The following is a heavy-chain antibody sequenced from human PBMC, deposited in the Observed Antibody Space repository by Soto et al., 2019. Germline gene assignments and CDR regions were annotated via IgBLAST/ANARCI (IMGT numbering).Heavy chain of an antibody. V-gene: IGHV1-3*01. J-gene: IGHJ4*02. CDR1: GYTFTSYA. CDR3: ARDLIDYGDYGVLFDY. Sequence: QVQLVQSGAEVKKPGASVKVSCKASGYTFTSYAMHWVRQAPGQRLEWMGWINAGNGNTKYSQKFQGRVTITRDTSASTVYMELSSLRSEDTAVYYCARDLIDYGDYGVLFDYWGQGTLVTVSS. D-gene: IGHD4-17*01. CDR2: INAGNGNT.